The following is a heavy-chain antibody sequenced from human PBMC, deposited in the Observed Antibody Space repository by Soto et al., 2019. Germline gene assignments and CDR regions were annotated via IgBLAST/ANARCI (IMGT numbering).Heavy chain of an antibody. CDR1: GYTFTSYG. Sequence: ASVKVSCKASGYTFTSYGISWVRQAPGQGLEWMGWINGYNGNTNHAQKLQGRVTMSTDTSTSTACMELRSLRSDDSAVYYCARMGDVPYYYYGMDVWGQGTTVTSP. CDR3: ARMGDVPYYYYGMDV. CDR2: INGYNGNT. V-gene: IGHV1-18*01. J-gene: IGHJ6*02. D-gene: IGHD3-16*01.